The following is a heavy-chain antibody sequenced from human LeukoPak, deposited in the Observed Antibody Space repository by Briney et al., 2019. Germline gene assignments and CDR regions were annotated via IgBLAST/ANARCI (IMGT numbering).Heavy chain of an antibody. J-gene: IGHJ4*02. CDR1: GFTFSSYG. CDR2: IRYDGSNK. Sequence: GGSLRLSCAASGFTFSSYGMHWVRQAPGKGLEWVAFIRYDGSNKYYADSVKGRFTISRDNSKNTLYLQMNGLRAEDTAVYYCAKDKIDTAMASPPDYWGQGTLVTVSS. D-gene: IGHD5-18*01. CDR3: AKDKIDTAMASPPDY. V-gene: IGHV3-30*02.